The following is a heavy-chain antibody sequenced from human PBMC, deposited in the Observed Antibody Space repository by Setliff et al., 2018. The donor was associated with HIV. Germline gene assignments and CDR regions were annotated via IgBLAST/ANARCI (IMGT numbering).Heavy chain of an antibody. D-gene: IGHD1-26*01. J-gene: IGHJ3*02. V-gene: IGHV1-69*05. CDR1: GGTFSGYA. Sequence: SVKVSCKASGGTFSGYAINWVRQAPGQGLEWMGGIIPMFGTLNFAQKFQGRVTITTDESTSTAYMELNSLRSEDTAVYYCARGHSHGYGYSGSYGPFDIWGQGTMVTVSS. CDR3: ARGHSHGYGYSGSYGPFDI. CDR2: IIPMFGTL.